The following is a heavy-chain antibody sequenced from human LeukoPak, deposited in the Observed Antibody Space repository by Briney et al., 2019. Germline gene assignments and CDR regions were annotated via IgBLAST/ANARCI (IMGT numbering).Heavy chain of an antibody. CDR2: IYTSGST. V-gene: IGHV4-4*09. J-gene: IGHJ4*02. CDR1: GGSISSYY. D-gene: IGHD3-22*01. Sequence: KPSETLSLTCTVSGGSISSYYWSWIRQPPGKGLEWIGYIYTSGSTNYNPSLKSRVTVSVDRSKNQFSLKLSSVTAADTAVYYCARAGNSGYYGSFDYWGQGTLVTVSS. CDR3: ARAGNSGYYGSFDY.